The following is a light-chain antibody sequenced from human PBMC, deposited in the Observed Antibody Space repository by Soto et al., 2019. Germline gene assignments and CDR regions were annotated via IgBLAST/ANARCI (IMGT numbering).Light chain of an antibody. Sequence: EMVLTQSPGTLSLSPGERATLSCRASQSDSSSYLAWYQQKPGQAPRLLIYGASSRATGSPDRFSGSGSGTDFTLTISRLEPEDFAVYYCQQYGSSPDTFGQRTKLEIK. CDR3: QQYGSSPDT. CDR1: QSDSSSY. CDR2: GAS. V-gene: IGKV3-20*01. J-gene: IGKJ2*01.